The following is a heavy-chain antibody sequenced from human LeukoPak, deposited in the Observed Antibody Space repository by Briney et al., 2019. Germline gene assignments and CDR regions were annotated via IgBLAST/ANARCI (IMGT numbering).Heavy chain of an antibody. CDR2: ISYDGSNK. Sequence: GRSLRLSCAASGFTFSSYGMHWVRQAPGKGLEWVAVISYDGSNKYYADSVKGRFTTSRDNSKNTLYLQMNSLRAEDTAVYYCVVVPAAIEYFQHWGQGTLVTVSS. V-gene: IGHV3-30*03. CDR1: GFTFSSYG. J-gene: IGHJ1*01. D-gene: IGHD2-2*01. CDR3: VVVPAAIEYFQH.